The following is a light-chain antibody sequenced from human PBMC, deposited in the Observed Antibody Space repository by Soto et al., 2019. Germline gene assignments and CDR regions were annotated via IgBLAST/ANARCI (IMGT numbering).Light chain of an antibody. V-gene: IGKV3-11*01. CDR2: DAS. CDR3: QQRGT. Sequence: ELLLTQSPATLSVSPGQRATLSCRASQSLGDYLAWYQQKPGQAPRLLIYDASNRATGIPARFSGGGSGTDFTLTISSLEPEDFAVYYCQQRGTFGQGTKLEIK. J-gene: IGKJ2*01. CDR1: QSLGDY.